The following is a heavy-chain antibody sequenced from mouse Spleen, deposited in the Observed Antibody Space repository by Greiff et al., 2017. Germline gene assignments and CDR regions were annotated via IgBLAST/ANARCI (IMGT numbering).Heavy chain of an antibody. CDR1: GFSLTSYG. J-gene: IGHJ3*01. CDR3: ARNFEGNYVWFAY. CDR2: IWSGGST. V-gene: IGHV2-2*01. D-gene: IGHD2-1*01. Sequence: VKLQESGPGLVQPSQSLSITCTVSGFSLTSYGVHWVRQSPGKGLEWLGVIWSGGSTDYNAAFISRLSISKDNSKSQVFFKMNSLQADDTAIYYCARNFEGNYVWFAYWGQGTLVTVSA.